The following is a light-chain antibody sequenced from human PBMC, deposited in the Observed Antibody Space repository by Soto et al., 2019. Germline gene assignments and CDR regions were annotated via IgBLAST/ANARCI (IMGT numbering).Light chain of an antibody. CDR1: PSLSSNY. CDR3: HQYDNAPFT. J-gene: IGKJ3*01. Sequence: EIVLTQSPGTLSLSPGERATLSCRASPSLSSNYLAWYQQRPGQSPRLLVYGASSRATGIPDRFSGSGFGTDFARTISRLEPEDSAVYYCHQYDNAPFTCGPGTRVGIK. V-gene: IGKV3-20*01. CDR2: GAS.